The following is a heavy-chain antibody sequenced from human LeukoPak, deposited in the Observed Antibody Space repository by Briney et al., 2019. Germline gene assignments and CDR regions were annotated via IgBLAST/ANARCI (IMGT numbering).Heavy chain of an antibody. J-gene: IGHJ4*02. D-gene: IGHD3-22*01. Sequence: ASVKVSCKASGYTFTSYDINWVRQATGQRLEWMGWMNPNSGNTGYAQKFQGRVTMTRNTSISTAYMELSSLRSEDTAVYYCARGRAYYYDSSGLAPDYWGQGTLVTVSS. V-gene: IGHV1-8*01. CDR3: ARGRAYYYDSSGLAPDY. CDR2: MNPNSGNT. CDR1: GYTFTSYD.